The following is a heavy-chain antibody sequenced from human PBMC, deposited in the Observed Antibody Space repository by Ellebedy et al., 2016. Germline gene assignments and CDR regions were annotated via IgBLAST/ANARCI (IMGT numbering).Heavy chain of an antibody. D-gene: IGHD6-13*01. CDR2: IFYSGST. V-gene: IGHV4-59*12. Sequence: SETLSLTCTVSGGSISSYYWSWIRQPPGKGLEWIGYIFYSGSTNYNPSLKSRVTISVDTSKNQFSLKLSSVTAADTAVYYCARDPKVGYSSSWYARSYYYGMDVWGQGTTVTVSS. CDR1: GGSISSYY. CDR3: ARDPKVGYSSSWYARSYYYGMDV. J-gene: IGHJ6*02.